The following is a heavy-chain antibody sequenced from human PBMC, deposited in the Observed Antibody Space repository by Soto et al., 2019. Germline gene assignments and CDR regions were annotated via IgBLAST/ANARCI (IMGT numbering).Heavy chain of an antibody. CDR1: GFTVSSNY. D-gene: IGHD3-10*01. J-gene: IGHJ6*02. CDR2: IYSGGST. V-gene: IGHV3-53*01. CDR3: ARDPGDYYGMDV. Sequence: GGSLRLSCAASGFTVSSNYMSWVRQAPGKGLEWVSVIYSGGSTYYADSVKGRFTISRDNSKNTLYLQMNSLRAEDMAVYYCARDPGDYYGMDVWGQGTTVTVSS.